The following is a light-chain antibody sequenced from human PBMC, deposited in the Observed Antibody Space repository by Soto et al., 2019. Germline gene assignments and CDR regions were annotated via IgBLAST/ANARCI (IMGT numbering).Light chain of an antibody. CDR3: QQYYDTPYT. J-gene: IGKJ2*01. V-gene: IGKV4-1*01. CDR1: QSVLYSSNNKNY. Sequence: DIVMTQSPDSLAVSLGERVTINCKSSQSVLYSSNNKNYLTWYQQKPGQPPKVVIYWASTRESGVPDRFSGSGSGTDINLTISSLQAEDVSVYYCQQYYDTPYTFGQGTKLEIK. CDR2: WAS.